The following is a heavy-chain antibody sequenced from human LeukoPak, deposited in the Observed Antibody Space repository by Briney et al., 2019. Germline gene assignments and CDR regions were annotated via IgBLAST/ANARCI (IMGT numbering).Heavy chain of an antibody. V-gene: IGHV1-69*13. Sequence: ASVKVSCKASGGTFSSYAISWVRQAPGQGLEWMGGIIPIFGTANYAQKFQGRVTITADESTSTAYMELSSLRSEDTAVYYCARDVVGYYGSGHQGAFDIWGQGTMVTVSS. D-gene: IGHD3-10*01. J-gene: IGHJ3*02. CDR2: IIPIFGTA. CDR1: GGTFSSYA. CDR3: ARDVVGYYGSGHQGAFDI.